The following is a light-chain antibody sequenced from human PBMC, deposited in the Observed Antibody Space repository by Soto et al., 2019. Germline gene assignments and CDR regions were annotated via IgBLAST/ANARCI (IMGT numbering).Light chain of an antibody. V-gene: IGKV3-20*01. CDR3: QQSGT. J-gene: IGKJ1*01. Sequence: EIVLTQSPGTLSLSPGERATLSCRASQSVSSSYLAWYQHKPGQAPRLLIYRASNRAAGIPDRFSGSGPGTDFTLTISRLEPEDFAVYYCQQSGTFGQGTKVEIK. CDR2: RAS. CDR1: QSVSSSY.